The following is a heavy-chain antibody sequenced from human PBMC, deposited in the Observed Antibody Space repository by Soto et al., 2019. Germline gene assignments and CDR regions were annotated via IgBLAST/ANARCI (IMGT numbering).Heavy chain of an antibody. D-gene: IGHD2-2*01. CDR3: ARGRGTCVVTTCYLPFDS. V-gene: IGHV3-53*02. CDR2: IYSDGNT. Sequence: EVQLVETGGGVIQPGGSLILSCAASGFTVSSKYMSWLRQAPGKGLEWVSIIYSDGNTYYADSVKGRFTISRDNSKNTLNLQMNSLRAEDTAVYFCARGRGTCVVTTCYLPFDSWGQGTLVTVSS. J-gene: IGHJ4*02. CDR1: GFTVSSKY.